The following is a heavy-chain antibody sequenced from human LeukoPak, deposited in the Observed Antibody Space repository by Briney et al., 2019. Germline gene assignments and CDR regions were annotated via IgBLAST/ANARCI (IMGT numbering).Heavy chain of an antibody. V-gene: IGHV4-59*01. J-gene: IGHJ3*02. CDR3: ARDPEWLDAFDI. Sequence: SETLSLTCTVSGGSISSYYWSWIRQPPGKGLEWIGYIYYSGSTNYNPSLKSRVTISVDTSKNQFSLKLSSVTAADTAVYYCARDPEWLDAFDIWGQGTMVTVSS. D-gene: IGHD3-3*01. CDR2: IYYSGST. CDR1: GGSISSYY.